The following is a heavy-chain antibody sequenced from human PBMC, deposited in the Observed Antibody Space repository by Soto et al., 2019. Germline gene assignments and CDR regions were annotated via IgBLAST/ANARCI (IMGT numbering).Heavy chain of an antibody. CDR2: IYYSGST. J-gene: IGHJ5*02. Sequence: QVQLQESGPGLVKPSETLSLTCTVSGGSISSYYWSWIRQPPGKRLEWIGYIYYSGSTNYNPSLKSRVTISVDTSKNQFSLKLSSVTAADTAVYYCARLPCSGGSCYSRWFDPWGQGTLVTVSS. CDR1: GGSISSYY. V-gene: IGHV4-59*08. D-gene: IGHD2-15*01. CDR3: ARLPCSGGSCYSRWFDP.